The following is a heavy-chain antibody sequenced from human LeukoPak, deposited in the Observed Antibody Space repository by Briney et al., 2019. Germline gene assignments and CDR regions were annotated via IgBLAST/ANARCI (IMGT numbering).Heavy chain of an antibody. V-gene: IGHV4-59*01. CDR3: ARVGYSSSGNYYNDRGAFDY. CDR1: GGSISSNF. D-gene: IGHD3-10*01. J-gene: IGHJ4*02. Sequence: SETLSLTCTVSGGSISSNFWSWIRQPPGKGLEYIGYIYNSGTTNYNPSLKSRVAISVDTSKNQFSLKLSSVTAADTAVYYCARVGYSSSGNYYNDRGAFDYWGQGTLVTVSS. CDR2: IYNSGTT.